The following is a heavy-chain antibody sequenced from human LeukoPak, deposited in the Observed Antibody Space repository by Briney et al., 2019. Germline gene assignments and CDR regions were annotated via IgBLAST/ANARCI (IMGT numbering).Heavy chain of an antibody. CDR1: GYTFTSYY. CDR3: ARDRKWFGESAAYAFDY. Sequence: ASVKVSCKASGYTFTSYYMHWVRQAPGQGLEWMGIINPSGGSTSYAQKFQGRVTMTRDMSTSTVYMELSSLRSEDTAVYYCARDRKWFGESAAYAFDYWGQGTLVTVSS. V-gene: IGHV1-46*01. J-gene: IGHJ4*02. CDR2: INPSGGST. D-gene: IGHD3-10*01.